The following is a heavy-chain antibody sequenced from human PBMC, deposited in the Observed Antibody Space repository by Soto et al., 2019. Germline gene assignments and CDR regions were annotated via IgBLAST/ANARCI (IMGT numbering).Heavy chain of an antibody. J-gene: IGHJ4*02. V-gene: IGHV3-7*03. CDR1: GLTFRNDW. D-gene: IGHD3-10*01. Sequence: GGSLRLSCAGSGLTFRNDWLSWVRQAPGKGLEWVANINQDGSERYYVDSVRGRFTISRDNVENSLYLQLNSLRPADTAVYYCAKDKVGDCYGSGSYYNLDYWGQGTLVTVSS. CDR2: INQDGSER. CDR3: AKDKVGDCYGSGSYYNLDY.